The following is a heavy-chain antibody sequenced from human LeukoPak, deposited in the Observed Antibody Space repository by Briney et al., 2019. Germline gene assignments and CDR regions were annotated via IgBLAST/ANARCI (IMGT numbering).Heavy chain of an antibody. Sequence: GGSLRLSCAASGFTFSRYYMTWVRQAPGKGLEWVANIKQDGSEKYYVDSVKGRFTISRDNAKNSVYLQMNSPRAEDTAVYYCAKVLAYYFDYWGQGTLVTVSS. J-gene: IGHJ4*02. CDR3: AKVLAYYFDY. CDR2: IKQDGSEK. V-gene: IGHV3-7*03. CDR1: GFTFSRYY.